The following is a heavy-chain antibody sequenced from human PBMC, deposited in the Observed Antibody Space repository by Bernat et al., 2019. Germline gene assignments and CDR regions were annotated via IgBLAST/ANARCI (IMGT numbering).Heavy chain of an antibody. V-gene: IGHV3-21*01. J-gene: IGHJ6*02. CDR1: GFTFSSYS. CDR2: ISSSSSYI. Sequence: EVQLVESGGGLVKPGGSLRLSCAASGFTFSSYSMNWVRQAPGKGLEWVSSISSSSSYIYYADSVKGRFTISRENAKNSLYLQMNSLRAEDTAVYYCARDLYSSNLDYFYGLEVWGQGTTVTVSS. CDR3: ARDLYSSNLDYFYGLEV. D-gene: IGHD6-13*01.